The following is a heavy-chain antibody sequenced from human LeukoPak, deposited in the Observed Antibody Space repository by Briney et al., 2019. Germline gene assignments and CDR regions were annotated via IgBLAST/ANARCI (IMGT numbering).Heavy chain of an antibody. CDR3: VSGGDWAFGWYFDV. Sequence: SQTLSLTCGISGDSVSSNSGFWSWIRQSPSRGPEWLGRIYYRSRWHYEYAASVQNRISISPDTTKNQFSLQLNSMSPDDSAVYYCVSGGDWAFGWYFDVWGRGALVTVSS. CDR2: IYYRSRWHY. J-gene: IGHJ2*01. V-gene: IGHV6-1*01. D-gene: IGHD6-25*01. CDR1: GDSVSSNSGF.